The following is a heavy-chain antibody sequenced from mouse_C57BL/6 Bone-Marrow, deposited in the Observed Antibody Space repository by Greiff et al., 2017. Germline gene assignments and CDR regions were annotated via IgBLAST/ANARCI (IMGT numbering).Heavy chain of an antibody. D-gene: IGHD2-1*01. J-gene: IGHJ3*01. CDR1: GFTFSDYG. CDR3: ARGIYGNWYAY. CDR2: ISRGSSTI. V-gene: IGHV5-17*01. Sequence: EVQLVESGGGLVKPGGSLKLSCAASGFTFSDYGMHWVRQAPEKGLEWVAYISRGSSTIYYADTVQGRFTISTDTAKNTLFLQRTSLSSEDAAMYYCARGIYGNWYAYWGRGNLVMVSA.